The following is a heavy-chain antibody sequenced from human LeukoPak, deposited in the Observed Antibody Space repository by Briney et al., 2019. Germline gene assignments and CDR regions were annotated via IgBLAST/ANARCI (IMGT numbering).Heavy chain of an antibody. CDR1: GFTFSSYA. CDR2: ISGSGGTT. Sequence: GGSLRLSCAASGFTFSSYAMSWGRNAPGKGLEWVSAISGSGGTTYYADSVKGRFTISRDNSKNTLYLQMDSLRAEDTAVYYCAKSIVLMVYAQYWGQGTLVTVSS. J-gene: IGHJ4*02. D-gene: IGHD2-8*01. CDR3: AKSIVLMVYAQY. V-gene: IGHV3-23*01.